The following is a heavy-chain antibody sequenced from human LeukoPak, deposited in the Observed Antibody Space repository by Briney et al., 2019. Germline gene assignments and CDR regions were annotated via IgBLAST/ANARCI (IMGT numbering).Heavy chain of an antibody. CDR2: INPNSGGT. V-gene: IGHV1-2*02. Sequence: ASVKVSCKASVYTFTGYYMHWVRQAPGQGLEWMGWINPNSGGTNYAQKFQGRVTMTRDTSISTAYMELSRLRSDDTAVHYCAREDIAAAYFDYWGQGTLVTVSS. CDR3: AREDIAAAYFDY. J-gene: IGHJ4*02. CDR1: VYTFTGYY. D-gene: IGHD6-13*01.